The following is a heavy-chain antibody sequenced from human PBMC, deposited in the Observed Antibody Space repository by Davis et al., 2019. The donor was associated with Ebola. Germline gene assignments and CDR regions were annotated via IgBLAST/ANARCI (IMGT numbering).Heavy chain of an antibody. Sequence: GGSLRLSCAASGFTVSSNYMSWVRQAPGKGLEWVSVIYSGGSTYYADSVKGRFTISRDNSKNTLYLQMNSLRSEDTAVYYCARGFSRGGGLRWFDPWGQGTLVTVSS. CDR2: IYSGGST. V-gene: IGHV3-53*05. CDR1: GFTVSSNY. J-gene: IGHJ5*02. CDR3: ARGFSRGGGLRWFDP. D-gene: IGHD3-10*01.